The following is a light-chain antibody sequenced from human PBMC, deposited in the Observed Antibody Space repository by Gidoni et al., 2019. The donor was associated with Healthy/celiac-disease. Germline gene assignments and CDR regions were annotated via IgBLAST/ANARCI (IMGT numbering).Light chain of an antibody. CDR2: AAA. CDR3: HQSYSTPLFT. J-gene: IGKJ3*01. Sequence: DTPMTQPPSSLPASVGDRVTITCRASQSISSYINWYQQKPGKAHKLLIYAAASLQSGVPSRCSGSGAGTDFTLTISSLQHEDFATYYCHQSYSTPLFTFGPGTKVDIK. CDR1: QSISSY. V-gene: IGKV1-39*01.